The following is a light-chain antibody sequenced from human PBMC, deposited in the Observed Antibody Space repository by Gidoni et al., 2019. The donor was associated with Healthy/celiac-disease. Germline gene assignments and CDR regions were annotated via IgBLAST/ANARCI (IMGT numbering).Light chain of an antibody. CDR3: AAWDDSLNGVV. J-gene: IGLJ2*01. V-gene: IGLV1-44*01. Sequence: QSVLTQPPSASGTPRQRVTISCSGISSNIGSNTVNWYQQLPGTAPKLLIYSNNQRPSGVPDRFSGSKSGTSASLAISGLQSEDEADYYCAAWDDSLNGVVFGGGTKLTVL. CDR1: SSNIGSNT. CDR2: SNN.